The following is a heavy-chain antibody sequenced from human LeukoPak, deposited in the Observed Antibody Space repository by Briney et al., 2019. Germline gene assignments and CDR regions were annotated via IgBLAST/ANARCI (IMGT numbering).Heavy chain of an antibody. J-gene: IGHJ3*02. CDR1: GFTFSSYW. Sequence: GGSLRLSCAASGFTFSSYWMSWVRQAPGKGLEWVATIKQDGSEKYYVDSVKGRFTISRDNAKNSLYLQMNSLRAEDTAVYYCARVNGYDSSGYPQAFDIWGQGTMVTVSS. CDR2: IKQDGSEK. CDR3: ARVNGYDSSGYPQAFDI. D-gene: IGHD3-22*01. V-gene: IGHV3-7*01.